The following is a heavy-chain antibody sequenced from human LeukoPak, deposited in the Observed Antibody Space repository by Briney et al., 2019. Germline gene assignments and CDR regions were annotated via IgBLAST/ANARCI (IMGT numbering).Heavy chain of an antibody. CDR2: INTDGSST. CDR1: GFTFSAYW. D-gene: IGHD2/OR15-2a*01. V-gene: IGHV3-74*01. CDR3: ARDSSWD. Sequence: GGSLRLSCAASGFTFSAYWMHWVRQAPGKGLLWVARINTDGSSTLYADSVKGRFTISRDNAKSTLYLQMNSLRAEDTAVYYCARDSSWDWGQGTLVTVSS. J-gene: IGHJ4*02.